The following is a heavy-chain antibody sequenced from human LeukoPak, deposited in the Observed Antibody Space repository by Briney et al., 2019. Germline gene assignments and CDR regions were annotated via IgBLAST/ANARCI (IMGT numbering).Heavy chain of an antibody. CDR1: GFTFDDYG. D-gene: IGHD6-19*01. J-gene: IGHJ4*02. CDR2: ISSSSSYI. Sequence: GGSLRLSCAASGFTFDDYGMNWVRQAPGKGLEWVSSISSSSSYIYYADSVKGRFTISRDNAKNSLYLQMNSLRAEDTAVYYCAREPVGVAGTSDYWGQGTLVTVSS. V-gene: IGHV3-21*01. CDR3: AREPVGVAGTSDY.